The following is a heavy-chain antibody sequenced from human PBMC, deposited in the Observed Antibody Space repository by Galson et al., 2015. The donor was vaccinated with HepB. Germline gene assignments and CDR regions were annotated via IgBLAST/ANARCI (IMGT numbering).Heavy chain of an antibody. CDR1: GFTFSNYP. Sequence: SLRLSCAASGFTFSNYPMSWVRRAPGKGLEWVSAITGSGGVTYYADSVKGRFTISSDNSKNTVYLQMNNLRAEDTAVYYCARDGGGVVDYWGQGTLVPVSS. CDR3: ARDGGGVVDY. D-gene: IGHD3-16*01. J-gene: IGHJ4*02. CDR2: ITGSGGVT. V-gene: IGHV3-23*01.